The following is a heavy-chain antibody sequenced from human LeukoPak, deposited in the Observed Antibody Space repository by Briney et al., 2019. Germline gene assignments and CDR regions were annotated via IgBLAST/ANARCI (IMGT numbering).Heavy chain of an antibody. CDR1: GFTFSSYS. J-gene: IGHJ4*02. D-gene: IGHD6-13*01. CDR3: AKDGTSHFDY. CDR2: ISSSSSYI. Sequence: PGGSLRLSCAASGFTFSSYSMTWVRQAPGKGLEWVSSISSSSSYIYYADSVKGRFTISRDNAKNSLYLQMNSLRAEDTAVYYCAKDGTSHFDYWGQGTLVIVSS. V-gene: IGHV3-21*01.